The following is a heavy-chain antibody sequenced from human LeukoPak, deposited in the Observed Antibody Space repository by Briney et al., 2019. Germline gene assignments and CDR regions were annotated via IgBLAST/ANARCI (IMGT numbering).Heavy chain of an antibody. CDR1: GFSVSSNH. D-gene: IGHD5-18*01. J-gene: IGHJ6*02. CDR2: IYSGGST. CDR3: ATMDAASYYLMDV. Sequence: PGGSLRLSCAASGFSVSSNHMSWVRKAPGKGLEWVSVIYSGGSTNYADSVKGRFTISRDNSKNTLYLQMNSLRVEDTAVYYCATMDAASYYLMDVWGQGTTVTVSS. V-gene: IGHV3-53*01.